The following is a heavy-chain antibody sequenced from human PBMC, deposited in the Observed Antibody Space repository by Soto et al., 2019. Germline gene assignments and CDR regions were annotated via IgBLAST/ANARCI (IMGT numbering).Heavy chain of an antibody. D-gene: IGHD3-9*01. CDR3: ARILLVYDFLTVYYRAYYLDY. CDR2: INAGNGNT. CDR1: GYTFTSYA. J-gene: IGHJ4*02. Sequence: ASVKVSCKASGYTFTSYAMHWVRQAPGQRLEWMGWINAGNGNTKYSQKFQGRVTITRDTSASTAYMELSSLRSEDTAVYYCARILLVYDFLTVYYRAYYLDYGGQETLVTVSS. V-gene: IGHV1-3*01.